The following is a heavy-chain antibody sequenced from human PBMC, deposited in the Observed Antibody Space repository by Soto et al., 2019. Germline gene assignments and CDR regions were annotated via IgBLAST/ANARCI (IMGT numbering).Heavy chain of an antibody. Sequence: QVQLVQSGAEVKKPGASVKVSCKASGYTFTSYGISWVRQAPGQGLEWMGWISAYNGNTNYAQKLQGRVTMTTDTATSTAYMELRSLRSDDTAVYYCARDWPDSSSSGLMRKGDYWVQGTLVTVS. CDR1: GYTFTSYG. D-gene: IGHD6-6*01. CDR2: ISAYNGNT. CDR3: ARDWPDSSSSGLMRKGDY. V-gene: IGHV1-18*01. J-gene: IGHJ4*02.